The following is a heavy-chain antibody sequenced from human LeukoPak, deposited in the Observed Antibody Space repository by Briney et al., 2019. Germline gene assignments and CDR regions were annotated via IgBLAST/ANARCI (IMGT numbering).Heavy chain of an antibody. V-gene: IGHV1-69*05. D-gene: IGHD2-8*01. CDR1: GGTFSSYA. Sequence: SVKVSCKASGGTFSSYAISWVRQAPGQGLEWMGGIIPIFGTANYAQKFQGRVTITTDESTSTAYMELSSLRSEDTAVYYCASSEYCTNGVCYLFDYWGQGTLVTVSS. CDR3: ASSEYCTNGVCYLFDY. J-gene: IGHJ4*02. CDR2: IIPIFGTA.